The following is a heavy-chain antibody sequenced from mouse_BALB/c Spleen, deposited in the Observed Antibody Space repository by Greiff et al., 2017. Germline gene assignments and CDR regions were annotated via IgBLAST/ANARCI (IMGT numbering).Heavy chain of an antibody. D-gene: IGHD1-1*01. Sequence: EGQLVESGGGLVKPGGSLKLSCAASGFTFSSYAMSWVRQSPEKRLEWVAEISSGGSYTYYPDTVTGRFTISRDNAKNTLYLEMSSLRSEDTAMYYCARRGTTVVATDWGQGTLVTVSA. CDR3: ARRGTTVVATD. V-gene: IGHV5-9-4*01. J-gene: IGHJ3*01. CDR2: ISSGGSYT. CDR1: GFTFSSYA.